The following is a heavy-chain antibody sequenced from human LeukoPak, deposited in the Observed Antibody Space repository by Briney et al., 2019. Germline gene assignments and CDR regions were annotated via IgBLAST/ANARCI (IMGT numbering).Heavy chain of an antibody. CDR3: ARDPGYCSSTSCYSASTYYYYGMDV. CDR1: GGSISSGGYS. V-gene: IGHV4-30-2*01. Sequence: SETLSLTCAVSGGSISSGGYSWSWIRQPPGKGLEWIGYIYHSGSTYYNPSLKSRVTISVDRSKNQFSLKLSSVTAADTAVYYCARDPGYCSSTSCYSASTYYYYGMDVWGQRTTVTVSS. J-gene: IGHJ6*02. CDR2: IYHSGST. D-gene: IGHD2-2*01.